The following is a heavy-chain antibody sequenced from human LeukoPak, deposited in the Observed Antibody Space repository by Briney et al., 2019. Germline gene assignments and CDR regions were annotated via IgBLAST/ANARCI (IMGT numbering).Heavy chain of an antibody. Sequence: PGRSLRLSCAASGFTFSRYGMHWVRQAPGKGLEWVAIIWYDGSNQYYADSVKGRFTISKDNSKNTLYLQMNSLRVEDTAIYYCARDKGASGWYGDYWGQGTLVAVSS. CDR2: IWYDGSNQ. V-gene: IGHV3-33*01. J-gene: IGHJ4*02. D-gene: IGHD6-19*01. CDR3: ARDKGASGWYGDY. CDR1: GFTFSRYG.